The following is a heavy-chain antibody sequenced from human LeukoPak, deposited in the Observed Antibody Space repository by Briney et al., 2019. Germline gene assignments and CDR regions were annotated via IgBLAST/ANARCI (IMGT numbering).Heavy chain of an antibody. CDR3: AKDPQKWESYFDY. CDR1: GFTFSSYG. Sequence: GGSLRLSCAASGFTFSSYGMHWVRHAPGKGLEWVAFIRYDGSNKYYADSVKGRFTIYRDNSKNTLYLQMNSLRAEDTAVYYCAKDPQKWESYFDYWGQGTLVTVSS. J-gene: IGHJ4*02. V-gene: IGHV3-30*02. D-gene: IGHD1-26*01. CDR2: IRYDGSNK.